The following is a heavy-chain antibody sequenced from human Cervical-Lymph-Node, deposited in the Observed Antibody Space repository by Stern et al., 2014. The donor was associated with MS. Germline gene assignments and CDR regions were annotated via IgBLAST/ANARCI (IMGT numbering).Heavy chain of an antibody. CDR1: GFVFRRYA. CDR3: AKGGSGSYLD. J-gene: IGHJ4*02. V-gene: IGHV3-30*04. D-gene: IGHD1-26*01. CDR2: ISYDGRDK. Sequence: QVQLVQSGGGVVQPGRALRLFCAASGFVFRRYALHWVRQAPGKGLEWVALISYDGRDKYYTDSVKGRFTVSRDNSNNTVDLEMNSLRLEDTAVYYCAKGGSGSYLDWGQGSLVTVSS.